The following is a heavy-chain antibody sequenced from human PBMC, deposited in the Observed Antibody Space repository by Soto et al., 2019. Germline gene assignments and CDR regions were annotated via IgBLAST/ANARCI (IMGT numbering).Heavy chain of an antibody. CDR2: IYWDDDK. V-gene: IGHV2-5*02. D-gene: IGHD3-16*01. CDR3: ARVAWGGGFDP. Sequence: QITLKASGPTLVKPTQTLTLTCTFSGFSLSTSGVGVGWIRQPPGKALEWLALIYWDDDKRYSPSLKSRLTISKDTAKKQVVLTMTTMDTLDTAKYYCARVAWGGGFDPWGQGTLVTVS. J-gene: IGHJ5*02. CDR1: GFSLSTSGVG.